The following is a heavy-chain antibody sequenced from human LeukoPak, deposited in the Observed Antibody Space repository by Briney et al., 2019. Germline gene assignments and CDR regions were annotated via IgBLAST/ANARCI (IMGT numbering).Heavy chain of an antibody. CDR2: IDPKSGGT. CDR3: ARDPSTVYYYDS. J-gene: IGHJ4*02. CDR1: GYSFSAYY. D-gene: IGHD2-2*01. V-gene: IGHV1-2*02. Sequence: ASVKVSCKASGYSFSAYYIHWVRQAAGQGLEWMGWIDPKSGGTKYAQKFQGRFTMTRDASISTVYMELSRLTSGDTAVYSCARDPSTVYYYDSWGQGTLVTVSS.